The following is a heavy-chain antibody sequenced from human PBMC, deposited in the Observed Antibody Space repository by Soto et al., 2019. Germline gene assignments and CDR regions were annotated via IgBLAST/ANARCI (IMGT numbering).Heavy chain of an antibody. J-gene: IGHJ6*03. Sequence: SETLSLTCTVSGGSISSSSYYWGWIRQPPGKGLEWIGSIYYSGSTYYNPSLKSRVTISVDTSKNQFSLKLSSVTAADTAVYYCARSVGIYEWNYYYYMDVWGKGTTVTVSS. CDR1: GGSISSSSYY. D-gene: IGHD5-12*01. CDR3: ARSVGIYEWNYYYYMDV. CDR2: IYYSGST. V-gene: IGHV4-39*01.